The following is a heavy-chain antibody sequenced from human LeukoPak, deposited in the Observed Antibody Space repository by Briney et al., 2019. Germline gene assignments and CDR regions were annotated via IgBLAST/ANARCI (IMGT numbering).Heavy chain of an antibody. CDR3: AKDARRSSGWYFFDH. D-gene: IGHD6-19*01. J-gene: IGHJ4*02. CDR2: ISGGGGSV. CDR1: GFPFSDYA. V-gene: IGHV3-23*01. Sequence: PGGSLRLSCAASGFPFSDYAMTWVRQTPGKGLEWVSVISGGGGSVDYADSMKGRFTISRDNSKNTLYLQMYSLRAEDTALYYCAKDARRSSGWYFFDHWGEGTLVTVSS.